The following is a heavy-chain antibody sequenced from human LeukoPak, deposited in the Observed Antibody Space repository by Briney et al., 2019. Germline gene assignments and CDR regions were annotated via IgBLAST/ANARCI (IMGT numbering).Heavy chain of an antibody. Sequence: GGSLRLSCAASGFTFGGHWMNWVRQAPGRGLEWVANIKYDGSEKYYVDSVKGRFTISRDNSKNTLYLQMNSLRAEDTAMYYCAKNTGTYDGLIDSWGQGTLVTVSS. J-gene: IGHJ4*02. CDR1: GFTFGGHW. D-gene: IGHD1-26*01. CDR2: IKYDGSEK. V-gene: IGHV3-7*01. CDR3: AKNTGTYDGLIDS.